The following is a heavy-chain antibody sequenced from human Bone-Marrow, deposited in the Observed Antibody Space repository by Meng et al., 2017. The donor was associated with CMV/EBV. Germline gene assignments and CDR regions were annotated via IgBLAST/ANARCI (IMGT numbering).Heavy chain of an antibody. CDR2: INPNSGDT. CDR1: GDTFTDYD. CDR3: TRDAHLTTVTPNWFDP. J-gene: IGHJ5*02. V-gene: IGHV1-2*02. Sequence: QVQLWRSVAELRKPGASVKVSCQASGDTFTDYDMHWVRQAPGQGLEWMGCINPNSGDTNYAQKFQGRVTMTRDTSISTAYMELSRLRSDDTAVYYCTRDAHLTTVTPNWFDPWGQGTLVTVSS. D-gene: IGHD4-17*01.